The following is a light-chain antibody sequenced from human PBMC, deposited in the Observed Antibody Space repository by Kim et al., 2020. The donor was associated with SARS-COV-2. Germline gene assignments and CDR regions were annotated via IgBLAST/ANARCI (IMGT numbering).Light chain of an antibody. Sequence: ASVRDGVSSTCRASQSISNYLNWYQHKPARAPKLLIYAASSLHTGVPSRFSGSGSDTDFTLTISSLQPEDFATYYCQQSYSTPITFGQGTRLEIK. J-gene: IGKJ5*01. V-gene: IGKV1-39*01. CDR2: AAS. CDR3: QQSYSTPIT. CDR1: QSISNY.